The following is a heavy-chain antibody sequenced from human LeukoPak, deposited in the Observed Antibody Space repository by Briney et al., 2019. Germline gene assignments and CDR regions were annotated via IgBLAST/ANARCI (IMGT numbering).Heavy chain of an antibody. J-gene: IGHJ4*02. Sequence: PGGSLRLSCAASGFTFSSYAMSWVRQPPGKGLEWIGSIYYGGSTYYNPSLKSRVTISVDTSKNQFSLKLSSVTAADTAVYYCARLRLFDNSGYCDSWGQGTLVTVSS. CDR3: ARLRLFDNSGYCDS. V-gene: IGHV4-39*01. CDR2: IYYGGST. D-gene: IGHD3-22*01. CDR1: GFTFSSYA.